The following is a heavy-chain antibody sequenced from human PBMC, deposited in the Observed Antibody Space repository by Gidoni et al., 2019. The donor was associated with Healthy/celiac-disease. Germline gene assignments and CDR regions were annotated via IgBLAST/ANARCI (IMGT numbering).Heavy chain of an antibody. CDR2: IYYSGST. Sequence: QVQLQESGPGLVKPSETLSLTCTVSGGSISSYYWSWIRQPPGKGLEWIGYIYYSGSTNYNPSLKSRVTISVDTSKNQFSLKLSSVTAADTAVYYCARGYGSAYAFDIWGQGTMVTVSS. CDR1: GGSISSYY. D-gene: IGHD3-10*01. V-gene: IGHV4-59*01. CDR3: ARGYGSAYAFDI. J-gene: IGHJ3*02.